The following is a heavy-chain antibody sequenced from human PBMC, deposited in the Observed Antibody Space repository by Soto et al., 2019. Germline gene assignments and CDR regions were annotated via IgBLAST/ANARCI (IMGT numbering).Heavy chain of an antibody. D-gene: IGHD2-2*03. CDR2: IYYSGYT. J-gene: IGHJ6*02. CDR1: GGSISSSSYY. V-gene: IGHV4-39*01. CDR3: ARLNGYCVSTNCHGYYGMDV. Sequence: PSETLSLTCTVSGGSISSSSYYWGWIRQPPGKGLEWIGSIYYSGYTYYNPSLKSRVTISVDTSKNQFSLRLSSVTAADTAVYYCARLNGYCVSTNCHGYYGMDVWGQGTTVTVS.